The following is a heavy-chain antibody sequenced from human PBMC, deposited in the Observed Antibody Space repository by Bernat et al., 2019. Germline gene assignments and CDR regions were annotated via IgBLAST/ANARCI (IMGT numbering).Heavy chain of an antibody. CDR3: ARDLGDNSWPYIDY. CDR2: ISVRGSPT. CDR1: GFSLNNYR. Sequence: EVQPVESGGGLVQPGGSLRLSCAVSGFSLNNYRMNWVRPAPGKGLAWVSYISVRGSPTLYADSVKGRFTISRDSDKNSLYLQMDALRDEDTAIYYCARDLGDNSWPYIDYWGQGTLVTVSS. D-gene: IGHD4-11*01. V-gene: IGHV3-48*02. J-gene: IGHJ4*02.